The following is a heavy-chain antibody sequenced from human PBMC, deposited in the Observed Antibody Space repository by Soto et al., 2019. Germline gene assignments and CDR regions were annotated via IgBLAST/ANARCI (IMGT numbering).Heavy chain of an antibody. V-gene: IGHV3-48*03. CDR3: TRESIDVEVPGGMEA. J-gene: IGHJ6*02. D-gene: IGHD1-1*01. Sequence: EVQLVESGGGLVQPGGSLRLSCEASGFTFSHYEMNWVRQAPGKGLEWVSYISGSDGTIYYADSVKGRFTISRDNAKHSLYLQMNSLKAEDTAVYYCTRESIDVEVPGGMEAWGQGTTVTVPS. CDR1: GFTFSHYE. CDR2: ISGSDGTI.